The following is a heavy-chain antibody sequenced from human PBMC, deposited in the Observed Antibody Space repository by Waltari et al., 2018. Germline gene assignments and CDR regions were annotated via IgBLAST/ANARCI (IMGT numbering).Heavy chain of an antibody. CDR2: INYLGRT. Sequence: QLRLLESGPGVVKPSETLSLTCSLSGGSISLFYWSWFRQSAETGLEWIGYINYLGRTYYNPSLKIRVSISVDPSKREFSLNLTSVTAADTTVYYCARDRRIVERDAIGGLDVWGQG. CDR1: GGSISLFY. V-gene: IGHV4-59*01. D-gene: IGHD2-21*01. J-gene: IGHJ6*02. CDR3: ARDRRIVERDAIGGLDV.